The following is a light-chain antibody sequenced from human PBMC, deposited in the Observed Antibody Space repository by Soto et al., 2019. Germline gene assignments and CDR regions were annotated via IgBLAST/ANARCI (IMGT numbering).Light chain of an antibody. J-gene: IGKJ5*01. V-gene: IGKV3D-15*01. CDR3: QQRSNWPRVT. CDR2: GAS. CDR1: QSINSD. Sequence: EIVMTQSPATLSVSPGETTRLSCRASQSINSDVAWYQQKVGQTPRLLIHGASTRAAGIAARFSGSGSGTEFTLTISGLQSEDFAVYYCQQRSNWPRVTFGQGTRREIK.